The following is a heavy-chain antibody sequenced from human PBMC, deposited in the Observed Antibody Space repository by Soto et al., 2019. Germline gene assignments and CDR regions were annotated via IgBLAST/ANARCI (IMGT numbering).Heavy chain of an antibody. CDR1: GFTFSNAW. Sequence: ESGGGLVKPGGSLRLSCAASGFTFSNAWMSWVRQAPGKGLEWVGRIKSKTDGGTTDYAAPVKGRFTISRDDSKNTLYLQMNSLKTEDTAVYYCTTGSSGWLEGAFDIWGQGTMVTVSS. CDR2: IKSKTDGGTT. CDR3: TTGSSGWLEGAFDI. J-gene: IGHJ3*02. V-gene: IGHV3-15*01. D-gene: IGHD6-19*01.